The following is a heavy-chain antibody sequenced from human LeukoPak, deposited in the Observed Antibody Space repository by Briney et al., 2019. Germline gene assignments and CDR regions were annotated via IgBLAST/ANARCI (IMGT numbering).Heavy chain of an antibody. V-gene: IGHV4-61*02. J-gene: IGHJ6*03. Sequence: PSETLSLTCSVSGGSITSGRYYWTWIRQPAGKGLERIGRLYTNDNTNYDPSLESRVSISVDTSKSQFYLQLTSVTAADTAVYSCARGVVTDDYYMDVWGKGITVIVSS. D-gene: IGHD2-21*02. CDR2: LYTNDNT. CDR1: GGSITSGRYY. CDR3: ARGVVTDDYYMDV.